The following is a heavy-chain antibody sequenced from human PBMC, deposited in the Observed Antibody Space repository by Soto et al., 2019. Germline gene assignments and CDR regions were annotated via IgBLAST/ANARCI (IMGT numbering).Heavy chain of an antibody. Sequence: GGSLRLSCAASGFSFSSYWMHWVRHAPGKGLVWVSRINSDGCSATYADSVKGRFTISRDNAKNTLYLQMNSLTPEDTAVYYCASKRLYFYGLDVWGQGTTVTVSS. CDR1: GFSFSSYW. V-gene: IGHV3-74*01. CDR3: ASKRLYFYGLDV. CDR2: INSDGCSA. J-gene: IGHJ6*02.